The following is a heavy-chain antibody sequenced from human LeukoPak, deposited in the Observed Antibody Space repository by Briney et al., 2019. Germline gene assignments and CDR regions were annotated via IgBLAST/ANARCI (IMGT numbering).Heavy chain of an antibody. V-gene: IGHV3-23*01. D-gene: IGHD3-3*01. CDR2: ISGSGGST. J-gene: IGHJ6*03. Sequence: GGSLRLSCAASGFTFNYYAMSWVRQAPGKGLEWVSAISGSGGSTYYADSVKGRFTISRDNSKNTLYLQMNSLRAEDTAVYYCAKDDFWSGYPSYMDVWGKGTTVTVSS. CDR1: GFTFNYYA. CDR3: AKDDFWSGYPSYMDV.